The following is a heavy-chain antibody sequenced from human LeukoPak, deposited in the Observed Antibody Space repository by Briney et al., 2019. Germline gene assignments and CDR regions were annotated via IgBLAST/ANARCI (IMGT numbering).Heavy chain of an antibody. CDR2: ISGSGGST. V-gene: IGHV3-23*01. CDR3: AINNWNDGGFDP. CDR1: GFTFSSYA. D-gene: IGHD1-20*01. J-gene: IGHJ5*02. Sequence: GGSLRLSCAASGFTFSSYAMSWVRQAPGKGLEWVSAISGSGGSTYYADSVKGRFTISRDNSKNTLYLQMNSLRAEDTAVYYCAINNWNDGGFDPWGQGTLVTVSS.